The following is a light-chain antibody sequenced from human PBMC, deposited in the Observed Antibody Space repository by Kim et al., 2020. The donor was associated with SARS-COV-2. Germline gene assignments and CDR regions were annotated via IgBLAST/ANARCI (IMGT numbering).Light chain of an antibody. J-gene: IGKJ1*01. V-gene: IGKV1-5*03. CDR1: QNIGRW. CDR3: QQYDAFPRT. Sequence: DIQMTQSPPTLSASVGDRVKITCRASQNIGRWLAWYQQKPGKAPNLLISKTSSLGSGVSSRFSGSGSGTEFTLTISSLQPDDFATYYCQQYDAFPRTFGQGTKVDIK. CDR2: KTS.